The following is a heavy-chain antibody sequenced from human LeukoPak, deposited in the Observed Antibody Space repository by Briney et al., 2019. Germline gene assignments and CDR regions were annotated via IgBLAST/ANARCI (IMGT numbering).Heavy chain of an antibody. D-gene: IGHD6-13*01. J-gene: IGHJ5*02. Sequence: ASVKVSFKVSGYTLTELSMYWVRQAPGKGLEWMGGFDPEDGETIYAQKFQGRVTMTEDTSTNTAYMELSSLRSEDTAVYYCATIAAADRAWFDPWGQGTLVTVSS. CDR1: GYTLTELS. V-gene: IGHV1-24*01. CDR2: FDPEDGET. CDR3: ATIAAADRAWFDP.